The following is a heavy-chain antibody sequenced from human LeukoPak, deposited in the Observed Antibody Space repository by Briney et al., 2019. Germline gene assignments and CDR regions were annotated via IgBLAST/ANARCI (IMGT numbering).Heavy chain of an antibody. CDR2: IWNDGSQK. CDR3: TRWGAGGLTLDY. J-gene: IGHJ4*02. V-gene: IGHV3-33*01. Sequence: GGSLRLSCATSGFSFSFYGMQWVRQAPGKGLEWVAVIWNDGSQKYYGDSVKGRFTISKDDSRKTVNLQMDSLRAEDTAIYYCTRWGAGGLTLDYWGQGVLVTVSS. D-gene: IGHD3-16*01. CDR1: GFSFSFYG.